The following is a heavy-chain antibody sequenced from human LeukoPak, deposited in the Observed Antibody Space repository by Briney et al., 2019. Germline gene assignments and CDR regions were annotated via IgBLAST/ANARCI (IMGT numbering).Heavy chain of an antibody. CDR1: GFTFSNSA. D-gene: IGHD3/OR15-3a*01. Sequence: GGPLRLSCAASGFTFSNSAMSWVRQAPGKGLEWVSAITASGGSTYYADSVKGRFTISRDNSKNTLYLQMHSLRVEDTAVYYCAHLVWEYVGGLDVWGQGTTVTVSS. J-gene: IGHJ6*02. CDR3: AHLVWEYVGGLDV. V-gene: IGHV3-23*01. CDR2: ITASGGST.